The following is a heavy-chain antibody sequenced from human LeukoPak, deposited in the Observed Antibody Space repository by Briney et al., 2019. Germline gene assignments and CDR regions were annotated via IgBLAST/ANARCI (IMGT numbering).Heavy chain of an antibody. V-gene: IGHV1-18*01. Sequence: ASVTDSCKASGYTFTSYGISWVRQAPGQELAWMGWISAYNGNTNYAQKLQGRVTMTTDTSTSTAYMELRSLRSDDTAVYYCARDLFRPVDYWGQGTLVTVSS. CDR2: ISAYNGNT. J-gene: IGHJ4*02. CDR1: GYTFTSYG. CDR3: ARDLFRPVDY.